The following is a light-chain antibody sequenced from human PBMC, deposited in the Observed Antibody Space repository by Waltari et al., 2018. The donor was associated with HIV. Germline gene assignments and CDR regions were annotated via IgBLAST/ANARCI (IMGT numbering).Light chain of an antibody. CDR1: KLGGKY. J-gene: IGLJ2*01. CDR2: QDN. V-gene: IGLV3-1*01. Sequence: SYELTQPPSVSVSPGQTASITCSGNKLGGKYASWYQQKPGQSPVLVIYQDNKRPSGIPERFSGSNSGNPATLTISGTQTMDEADYYCQAWDSATGVFGGGTNLTVL. CDR3: QAWDSATGV.